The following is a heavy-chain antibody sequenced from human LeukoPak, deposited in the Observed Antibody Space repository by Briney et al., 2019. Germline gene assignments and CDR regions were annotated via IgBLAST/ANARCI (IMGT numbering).Heavy chain of an antibody. D-gene: IGHD2-2*01. J-gene: IGHJ4*02. CDR1: GYSISSGYY. CDR2: IYHSGST. CDR3: ARDWGGGSTRYDY. V-gene: IGHV4-38-2*02. Sequence: PSETLSLTCTVSGYSISSGYYWGWIRQPPGKGLEWIGSIYHSGSTYYNASLKSRVTISVDMSKNKFSLKLSSVTAADTAVYYCARDWGGGSTRYDYWGQGTLVTASS.